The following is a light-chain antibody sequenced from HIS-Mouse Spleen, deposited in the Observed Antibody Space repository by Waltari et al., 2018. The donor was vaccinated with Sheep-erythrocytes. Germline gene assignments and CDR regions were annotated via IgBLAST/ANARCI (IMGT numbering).Light chain of an antibody. CDR2: KAS. CDR3: QQYNSYPLT. Sequence: DIQMTQSPSTLSASVGDRVTITCRARQSISSLLAWYQQKPGEAPKLLIYKASSLESGVPSRFSGSGSGTEFTLTISSLQPDDFATYYCQQYNSYPLTFGGGTKVEIK. V-gene: IGKV1-5*03. CDR1: QSISSL. J-gene: IGKJ4*01.